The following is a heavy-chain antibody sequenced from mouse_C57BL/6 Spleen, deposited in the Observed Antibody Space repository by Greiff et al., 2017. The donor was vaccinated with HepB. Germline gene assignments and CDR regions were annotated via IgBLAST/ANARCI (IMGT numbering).Heavy chain of an antibody. J-gene: IGHJ4*01. V-gene: IGHV5-17*01. D-gene: IGHD1-1*01. CDR1: GFTFSDYG. Sequence: EVKLVESGGGLVKPGGSLKLSCAASGFTFSDYGMHWVRQAPEKGLEWVAYISSGSSTIYYADTVKGRFTISRDNAKNTLFLQMTSLRSEDTAMDYCAREDYYGNAMDYWGQGTSVTVSS. CDR3: AREDYYGNAMDY. CDR2: ISSGSSTI.